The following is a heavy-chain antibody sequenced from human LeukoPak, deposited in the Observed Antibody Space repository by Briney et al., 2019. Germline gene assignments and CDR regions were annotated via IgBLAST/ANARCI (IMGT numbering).Heavy chain of an antibody. J-gene: IGHJ4*02. CDR3: ARYSSSFSEFDY. D-gene: IGHD6-6*01. V-gene: IGHV4-31*03. CDR2: IYYSGST. Sequence: SETLSLTCTVSGVSISSGGYYWSWIRQHPGKGLEWIGYIYYSGSTYYNPSLKSRVTISVDMSKNQFSLKLSSVTAADTAVYYCARYSSSFSEFDYWGQGTLVTVSS. CDR1: GVSISSGGYY.